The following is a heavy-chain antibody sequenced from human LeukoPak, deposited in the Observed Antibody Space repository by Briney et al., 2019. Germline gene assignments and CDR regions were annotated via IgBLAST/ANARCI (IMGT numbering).Heavy chain of an antibody. CDR3: ARSYCSGGTCYSGPFDI. CDR1: GYTFTGYY. V-gene: IGHV1-2*02. D-gene: IGHD2-15*01. J-gene: IGHJ3*02. CDR2: INPNSGGT. Sequence: ASVKVSCKASGYTFTGYYMHWVRQAPGQGLEWMGWINPNSGGTTYAPKFQGRVTMTRDTAISTADMELRRLSSDDTAVYYCARSYCSGGTCYSGPFDIWGQGTMVIVSS.